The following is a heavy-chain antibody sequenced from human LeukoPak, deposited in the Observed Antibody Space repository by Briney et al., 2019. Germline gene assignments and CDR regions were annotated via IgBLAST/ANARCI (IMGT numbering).Heavy chain of an antibody. J-gene: IGHJ4*02. CDR1: GYTLTTYG. D-gene: IGHD2-15*01. Sequence: ASVTVSCKASGYTLTTYGMNWVRQAPGQGLEWMGWINTNTGNPTYAQGFTGRFVFSLDASVSTAYLQISSLKAEDTAVYYCASSYCSGGNCDPQQTVYYFDFWGQGTLVTVSS. CDR2: INTNTGNP. V-gene: IGHV7-4-1*02. CDR3: ASSYCSGGNCDPQQTVYYFDF.